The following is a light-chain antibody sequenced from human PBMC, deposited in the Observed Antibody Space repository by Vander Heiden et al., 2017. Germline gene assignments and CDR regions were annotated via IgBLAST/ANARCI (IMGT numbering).Light chain of an antibody. J-gene: IGKJ1*01. Sequence: DIQMTQSPSSLSASIGDRVTIACRASQTIGRYLSWFQQKPGKAPKLLMFLGSDLQNGVPSRFSGSGSGTDFTLTISSLQPEDFATYYCQQSYSIPWTFGQGTKVEIK. V-gene: IGKV1-39*01. CDR1: QTIGRY. CDR2: LGS. CDR3: QQSYSIPWT.